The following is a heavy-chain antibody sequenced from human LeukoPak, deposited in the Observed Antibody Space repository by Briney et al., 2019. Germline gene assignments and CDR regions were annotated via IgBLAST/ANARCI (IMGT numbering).Heavy chain of an antibody. V-gene: IGHV1-2*02. CDR1: GYTFTGYY. CDR2: INPNSGVT. J-gene: IGHJ4*02. D-gene: IGHD2-21*01. CDR3: AKSVNGGEGPEY. Sequence: RASVKVSCKASGYTFTGYYLHWVRQAPGQGLEWMGLINPNSGVTNYAQKFQGRVTMTRDTSISTAYMELSRLRSDDTAMYYCAKSVNGGEGPEYWGQGTLVIVSS.